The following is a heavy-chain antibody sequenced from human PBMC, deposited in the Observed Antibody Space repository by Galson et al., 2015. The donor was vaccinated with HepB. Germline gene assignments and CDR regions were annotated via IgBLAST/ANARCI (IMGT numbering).Heavy chain of an antibody. CDR3: AKGPQRGDSYGPLYYYYYMDV. CDR2: ISGGGRT. Sequence: SLRLSCAASEFPFRSCAMNWVRQAPGKGLEWVSGISGGGRTYYADSVKGRFTISRDNSQNTLYLQMNSLRAEDTAVYYCAKGPQRGDSYGPLYYYYYMDVWGKGTTVTVSS. CDR1: EFPFRSCA. J-gene: IGHJ6*03. V-gene: IGHV3-23*01. D-gene: IGHD5-18*01.